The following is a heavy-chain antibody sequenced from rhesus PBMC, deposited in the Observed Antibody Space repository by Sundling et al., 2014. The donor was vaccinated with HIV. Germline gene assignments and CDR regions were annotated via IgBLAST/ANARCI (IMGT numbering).Heavy chain of an antibody. CDR2: INTETGNP. CDR1: GYNFTDYA. J-gene: IGHJ6*01. D-gene: IGHD3-3*01. Sequence: QVQLGQSGTELKRPGTSVKVSCKASGYNFTDYAINWVRQAHGQGLQWMGWINTETGNPTYAQGFKERFFFSMDTSITTAYLQISSLKPDDTAVYYCARHWNGLDFWGQGVAVTVSS. V-gene: IGHV7-114*01. CDR3: ARHWNGLDF.